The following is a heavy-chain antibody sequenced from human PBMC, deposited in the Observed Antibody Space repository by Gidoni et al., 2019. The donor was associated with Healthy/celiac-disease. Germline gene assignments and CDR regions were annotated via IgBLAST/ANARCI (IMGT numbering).Heavy chain of an antibody. J-gene: IGHJ4*02. CDR3: ARDMVDTAMVEHYFDY. CDR2: INHSGST. CDR1: GGSFSGYY. Sequence: QVQLQQWGAGLLKPSETLSLTCAVYGGSFSGYYWSWIRQPPGKGLEWIGEINHSGSTNYNPSLKSRVTISVDTSKNQFSLKLSSVTAADTAVYYCARDMVDTAMVEHYFDYWGQGTLVTVSS. V-gene: IGHV4-34*01. D-gene: IGHD5-18*01.